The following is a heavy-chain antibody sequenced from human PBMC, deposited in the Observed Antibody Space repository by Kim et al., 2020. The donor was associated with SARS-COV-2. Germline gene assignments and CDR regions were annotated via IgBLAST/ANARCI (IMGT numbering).Heavy chain of an antibody. CDR1: GYTFTNYY. CDR3: ARDSYGSGYYYGMDV. Sequence: ASVKVSCKASGYTFTNYYMHWVRQAPGQGLEWMGIINPSGADTRYAQKFQGRVTMTRDTSTRTVYMELYSLRSEDTAVYYCARDSYGSGYYYGMDVWGQG. V-gene: IGHV1-46*01. J-gene: IGHJ6*02. D-gene: IGHD3-10*01. CDR2: INPSGADT.